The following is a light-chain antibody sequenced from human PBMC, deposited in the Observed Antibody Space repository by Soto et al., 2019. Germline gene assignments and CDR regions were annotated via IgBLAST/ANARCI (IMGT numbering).Light chain of an antibody. V-gene: IGKV3-20*01. Sequence: EIVLTQSPGTLSLSPGERATLSCRASQSISSSYLAWYQQKPSQAPRLLIYAASSRATGIPDRFSGSGSGTDFTLTISRLEPEDFAVYYCQQYGSSSYTFGQGTQLEIK. CDR2: AAS. J-gene: IGKJ2*01. CDR1: QSISSSY. CDR3: QQYGSSSYT.